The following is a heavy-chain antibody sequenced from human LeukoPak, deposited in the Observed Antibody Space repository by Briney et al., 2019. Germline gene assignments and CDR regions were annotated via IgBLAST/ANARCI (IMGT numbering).Heavy chain of an antibody. CDR2: ISGSGSYI. J-gene: IGHJ4*02. CDR1: EFTFSSYS. D-gene: IGHD5-18*01. V-gene: IGHV3-21*01. CDR3: ARDRGFSGYSYGAL. Sequence: GGSLRLSCVASEFTFSSYSMNWVRQAPGKGLEWVSSISGSGSYIYYADSVKGRFTISRDNAKNSLYLQMNSLRAEDTAVYYCARDRGFSGYSYGALWGQGTLVTVSS.